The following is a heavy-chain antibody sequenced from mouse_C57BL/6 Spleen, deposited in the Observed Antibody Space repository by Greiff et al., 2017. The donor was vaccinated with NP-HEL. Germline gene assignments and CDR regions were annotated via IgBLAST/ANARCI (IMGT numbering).Heavy chain of an antibody. D-gene: IGHD2-1*01. V-gene: IGHV1-69*01. CDR1: GYTFTSYW. Sequence: QVQLKQPGAELVMPGASVKLSCKASGYTFTSYWMHWVKQRPGQGLEWIGEIDPSDSYTNYNQKFKGKSTLTVDKSSSTAYMQLSSLTSEDSAVYYCARGPPLLSFDYWGQGTTLTVSS. CDR2: IDPSDSYT. CDR3: ARGPPLLSFDY. J-gene: IGHJ2*01.